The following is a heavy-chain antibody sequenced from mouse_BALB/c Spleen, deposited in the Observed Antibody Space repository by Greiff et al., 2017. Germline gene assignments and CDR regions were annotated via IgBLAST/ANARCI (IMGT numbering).Heavy chain of an antibody. J-gene: IGHJ2*01. Sequence: VQLKESGPGLVKPSQTVSLTCTVTGISITTGNYRWSWIRQFPGNKLEWIGYIYYSGTITYNPSLTSRTTITRDTSKNQFFLEMNSLTAEDTATYYCARASLLRPYYFDYWGQGTTLTVSS. V-gene: IGHV3-5*02. CDR3: ARASLLRPYYFDY. CDR2: IYYSGTI. D-gene: IGHD1-2*01. CDR1: GISITTGNYR.